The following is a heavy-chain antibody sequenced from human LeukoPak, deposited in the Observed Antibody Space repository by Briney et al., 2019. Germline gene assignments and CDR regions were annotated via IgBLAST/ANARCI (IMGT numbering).Heavy chain of an antibody. V-gene: IGHV1-69*01. CDR1: GGTFSRYA. D-gene: IGHD3-22*01. Sequence: SVNDSCKASGGTFSRYAISWVRQAPGQGLEWVGGIIPIFGTANYARKFQARAPITADESTSPAYMELSSLRSEDTAVYYGARSSEGWLLPLFAYWGQGTLVTVSS. J-gene: IGHJ4*02. CDR3: ARSSEGWLLPLFAY. CDR2: IIPIFGTA.